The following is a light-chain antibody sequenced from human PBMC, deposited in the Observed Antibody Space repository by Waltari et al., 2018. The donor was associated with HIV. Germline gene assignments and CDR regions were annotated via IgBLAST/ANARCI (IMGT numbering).Light chain of an antibody. CDR3: AAWEDSLNGPIWV. Sequence: QSVLTQPPSASGTPGQRVTLSCSGSSSHIGSYTVNWYQQIPGTAPKLLIFSNNYRPSGFPDRFSGSKSGTSASLAISGLHSDDEADYFCAAWEDSLNGPIWVFGGGTKLTVL. CDR2: SNN. V-gene: IGLV1-44*01. CDR1: SSHIGSYT. J-gene: IGLJ3*02.